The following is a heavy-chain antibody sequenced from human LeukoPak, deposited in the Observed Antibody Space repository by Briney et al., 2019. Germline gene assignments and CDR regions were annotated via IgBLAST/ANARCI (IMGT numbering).Heavy chain of an antibody. CDR1: GFTFSTFS. CDR3: VRFPVGGSDY. J-gene: IGHJ4*02. CDR2: IRSSSSI. D-gene: IGHD3-16*01. V-gene: IGHV3-48*01. Sequence: GGSLRLSCSASGFTFSTFSLNWVRQAPGKGLEWLSYIRSSSSIADSVKGRFTISRDNAKNSLYLQMNSLRAEDTAVYYCVRFPVGGSDYWGQGTLVTVSS.